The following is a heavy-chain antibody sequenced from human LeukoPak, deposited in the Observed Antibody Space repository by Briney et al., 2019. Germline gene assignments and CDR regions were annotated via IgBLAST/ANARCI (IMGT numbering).Heavy chain of an antibody. CDR1: GFTFSSYG. D-gene: IGHD3-10*01. CDR3: GGLWSFDY. Sequence: GGSLRLSCAASGFTFSSYGMHWVRQAPGKGLERVAFIRYDGSNKYYADSVKGRFTISRDNSKNTLYLLMNSLRAEDTAVYYCGGLWSFDYWGQGTLVTVSS. CDR2: IRYDGSNK. J-gene: IGHJ4*02. V-gene: IGHV3-30*02.